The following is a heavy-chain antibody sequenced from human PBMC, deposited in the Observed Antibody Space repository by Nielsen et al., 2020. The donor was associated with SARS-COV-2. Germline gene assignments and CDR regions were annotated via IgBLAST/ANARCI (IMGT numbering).Heavy chain of an antibody. CDR2: INGDGRDK. Sequence: GESLKISCEVSGFTFSDYWMTWVRQAPGKGLEWVASINGDGRDKYYVDSVKGRFTISRDKAENTLYLQMDSLRADDTAVYYCVRVRDDGYYYDTGPFDYWGQGTLVTVSS. D-gene: IGHD3-22*01. CDR1: GFTFSDYW. CDR3: VRVRDDGYYYDTGPFDY. V-gene: IGHV3-7*01. J-gene: IGHJ4*02.